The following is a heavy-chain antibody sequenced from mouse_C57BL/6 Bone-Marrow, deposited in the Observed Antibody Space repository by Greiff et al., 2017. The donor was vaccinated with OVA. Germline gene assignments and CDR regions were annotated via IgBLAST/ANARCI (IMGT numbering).Heavy chain of an antibody. Sequence: VQLQQSGPGLVQPSQSLSITCTVSGFSLTSYGVHWVRQSPGKGLEWLGVIWRGGSTDYNAAFMSRLSITKDNSKSQVFFKMNSLQADDTAIYYCAKPPSCEYASYFDVWGTGTTVTVSS. CDR1: GFSLTSYG. J-gene: IGHJ1*03. CDR3: AKPPSCEYASYFDV. D-gene: IGHD5-1*01. CDR2: IWRGGST. V-gene: IGHV2-5*01.